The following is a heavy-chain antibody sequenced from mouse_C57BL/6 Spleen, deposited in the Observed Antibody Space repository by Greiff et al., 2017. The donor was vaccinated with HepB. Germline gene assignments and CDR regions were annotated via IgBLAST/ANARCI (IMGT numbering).Heavy chain of an antibody. Sequence: VQLQQSGPELVKPGASVKISCKASGYSFTGYYMNWVKQSPEKSLEWIGEINPSTGGTTYNQKFKAKATLTVDKSSSTAYMQLKSLTSEDSAVYYCASGDYGSFDYWGQGTTLTVSS. V-gene: IGHV1-42*01. D-gene: IGHD1-1*01. CDR1: GYSFTGYY. CDR3: ASGDYGSFDY. CDR2: INPSTGGT. J-gene: IGHJ2*01.